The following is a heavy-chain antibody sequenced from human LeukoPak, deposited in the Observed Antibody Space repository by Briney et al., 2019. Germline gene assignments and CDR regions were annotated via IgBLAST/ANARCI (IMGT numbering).Heavy chain of an antibody. J-gene: IGHJ4*02. CDR1: GGSISNGVYY. CDR3: ARDLGGGSFDF. CDR2: IYYSGST. Sequence: SQTLSLTCTVSGGSISNGVYYWSWIRQHPGKGLEWIGYIYYSGSTYYSPSLKSQLTMSVDTSKNQFSLKLSSVTAADTAVYYCARDLGGGSFDFWGQGTLVTVSS. D-gene: IGHD2-15*01. V-gene: IGHV4-31*01.